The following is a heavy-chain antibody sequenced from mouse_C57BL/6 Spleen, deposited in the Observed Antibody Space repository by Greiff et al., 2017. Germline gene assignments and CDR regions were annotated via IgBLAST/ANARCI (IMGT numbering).Heavy chain of an antibody. J-gene: IGHJ4*01. CDR1: GFTFSSYA. D-gene: IGHD2-1*01. CDR3: TRENGNYSLAMDY. Sequence: EVMLVESGEGLVKPGGSLELSCAASGFTFSSYAMSWVRQTPEKRLEWVAYISSGGDYIYYADTVKGRFTISRDNARNTLYLQMSSLKSEDTAMYYCTRENGNYSLAMDYWGQGTSVTVSS. CDR2: ISSGGDYI. V-gene: IGHV5-9-1*02.